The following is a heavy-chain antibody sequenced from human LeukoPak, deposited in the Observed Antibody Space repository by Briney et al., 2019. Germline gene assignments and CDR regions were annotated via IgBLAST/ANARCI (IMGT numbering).Heavy chain of an antibody. CDR3: TRRVTMIVVVIYNWFDP. V-gene: IGHV4-59*12. D-gene: IGHD3-22*01. Sequence: SETLSLTCTVSGGSISSYYWSWIRQPPGKGLEWIGYIYYSGSTNYNPSLKSRVTISVDTSKNQFSLKLSSVTAADTAVYYCTRRVTMIVVVIYNWFDPWGQGTLVTVSS. J-gene: IGHJ5*02. CDR1: GGSISSYY. CDR2: IYYSGST.